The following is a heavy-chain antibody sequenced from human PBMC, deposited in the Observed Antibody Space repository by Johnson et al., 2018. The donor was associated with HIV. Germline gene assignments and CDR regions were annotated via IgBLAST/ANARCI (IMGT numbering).Heavy chain of an antibody. CDR2: ISWNSGSI. V-gene: IGHV3-9*01. J-gene: IGHJ3*02. CDR3: AKDTYYDSSGWGAFDI. Sequence: EVQLVESGGGLVQPGRSLRLSCAASGFTFDDYAMHWVRQAPGKGLEWVSSISWNSGSIGYADSVKGRFTISRDNAKNSLYLQMNSLRAEDTALYYCAKDTYYDSSGWGAFDIWGQGTMVTVSS. CDR1: GFTFDDYA. D-gene: IGHD3-22*01.